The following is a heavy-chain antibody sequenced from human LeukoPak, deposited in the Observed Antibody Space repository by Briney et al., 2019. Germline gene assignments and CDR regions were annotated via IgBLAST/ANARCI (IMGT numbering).Heavy chain of an antibody. Sequence: GGSLRLSCTTSGFTFGESVMSWFRQAPGKGLEWVGFIRSKRYGGTTQYAASVEGRFTISRDDSKSIAYLQMNSLKTEDTAVYFCARGYGVLAAYFPPDYWGQGTLVTVSS. CDR3: ARGYGVLAAYFPPDY. CDR1: GFTFGESV. J-gene: IGHJ4*02. D-gene: IGHD3-9*01. V-gene: IGHV3-49*03. CDR2: IRSKRYGGTT.